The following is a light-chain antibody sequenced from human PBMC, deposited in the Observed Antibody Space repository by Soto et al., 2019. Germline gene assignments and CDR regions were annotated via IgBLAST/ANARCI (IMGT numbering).Light chain of an antibody. CDR2: GAS. J-gene: IGKJ5*01. CDR3: RQYGRSLEFA. V-gene: IGKV3-20*01. Sequence: EIVLTQSPGTLSLSPGERATLSCRTSQSVSNNYLAWYQQKPGQAPRLLIYGASSRATGIPDRFSGSGSGTDFTLSISRLEPEDFAVYYCRQYGRSLEFAVGGGTRLEI. CDR1: QSVSNNY.